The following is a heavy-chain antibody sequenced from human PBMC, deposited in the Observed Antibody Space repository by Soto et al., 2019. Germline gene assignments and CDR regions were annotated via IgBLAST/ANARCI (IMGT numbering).Heavy chain of an antibody. CDR2: ICYRGST. J-gene: IGHJ4*02. D-gene: IGHD5-12*01. CDR3: AREESGLFDY. Sequence: QVQLQESGPGLVKPSQTLSLTCTVSGDSLSRADDCWSWIRQAPGKGLEWIGYICYRGSTYHNPSLKSRTSMSVDTSKKQFSLTLTSVTAADTAVYYCAREESGLFDYWGQGRLVTVSS. V-gene: IGHV4-30-4*08. CDR1: GDSLSRADDC.